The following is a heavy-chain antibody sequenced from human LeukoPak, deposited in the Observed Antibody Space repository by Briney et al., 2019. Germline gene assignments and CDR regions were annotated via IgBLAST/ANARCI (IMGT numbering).Heavy chain of an antibody. CDR1: GYSISSGFY. D-gene: IGHD5-24*01. J-gene: IGHJ4*02. CDR2: IYHSGNT. V-gene: IGHV4-38-2*02. CDR3: TRGAPVGSSREFDY. Sequence: PSETLSLTCSVSGYSISSGFYWGWIRQPPGKGLEWIGNIYHSGNTYYNPSLKSRVTISVDTSKNQFSLQLNSVTPEDTAVYYCTRGAPVGSSREFDYWGQGTLVTVSS.